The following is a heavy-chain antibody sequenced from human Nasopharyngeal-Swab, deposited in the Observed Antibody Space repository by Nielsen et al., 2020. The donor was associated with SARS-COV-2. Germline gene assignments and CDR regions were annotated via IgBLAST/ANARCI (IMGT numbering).Heavy chain of an antibody. CDR3: ARFDSSGYPDAFDI. CDR1: GGSISSGGYS. D-gene: IGHD3-22*01. Sequence: SETLSLTCAVSGGSISSGGYSWSWLRQPPGKGLEWIGYIYHSGSTYYNPSLQSRVTISVDRSKNQFSLKLSSVTAADTAVYYCARFDSSGYPDAFDIWGQGTMVTVSS. V-gene: IGHV4-30-2*01. CDR2: IYHSGST. J-gene: IGHJ3*02.